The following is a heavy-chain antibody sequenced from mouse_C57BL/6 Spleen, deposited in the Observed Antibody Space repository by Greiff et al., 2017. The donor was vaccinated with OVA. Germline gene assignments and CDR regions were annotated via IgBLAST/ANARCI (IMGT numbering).Heavy chain of an antibody. Sequence: VQLQQSGAELVRPGASVTLSCKASGYTFTDYEMHWVKQTPVHGLEWIGAIDPETGGPAYNQKFKGKAILTADKSSSTAYMELRSLTSEDSAVYYCTRGYLDYWGQGTSVTVSA. V-gene: IGHV1-15*01. CDR2: IDPETGGP. CDR3: TRGYLDY. CDR1: GYTFTDYE. J-gene: IGHJ4*01. D-gene: IGHD1-2*01.